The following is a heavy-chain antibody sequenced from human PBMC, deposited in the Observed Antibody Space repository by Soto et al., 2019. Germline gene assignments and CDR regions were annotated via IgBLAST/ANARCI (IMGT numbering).Heavy chain of an antibody. J-gene: IGHJ5*02. D-gene: IGHD3-10*01. CDR1: GLTFSSYG. CDR2: IRGSADSA. CDR3: AKHLWFGESVFDP. V-gene: IGHV3-23*01. Sequence: EGSLRLSCAASGLTFSSYGMSWVRQAPRKGLEWVSTIRGSADSANYADSVKGRFTISRDNSKNMLYLQMNSLRADDTAVYCCAKHLWFGESVFDPWGQGTLVTVSS.